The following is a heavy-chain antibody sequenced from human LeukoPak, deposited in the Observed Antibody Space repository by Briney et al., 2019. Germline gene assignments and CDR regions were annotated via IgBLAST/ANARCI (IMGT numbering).Heavy chain of an antibody. Sequence: QPGGSLRLSCAASGFTFSSYGMSWVRQAPGKGLEWVSAISGSGGSTYYADSVKGRFTISRDNSKNTLYLQMNSLRAEDTAVYYCAKGPTPAFLAVAKYFQHWGQGTLVTVSS. CDR3: AKGPTPAFLAVAKYFQH. D-gene: IGHD6-19*01. J-gene: IGHJ1*01. V-gene: IGHV3-23*01. CDR1: GFTFSSYG. CDR2: ISGSGGST.